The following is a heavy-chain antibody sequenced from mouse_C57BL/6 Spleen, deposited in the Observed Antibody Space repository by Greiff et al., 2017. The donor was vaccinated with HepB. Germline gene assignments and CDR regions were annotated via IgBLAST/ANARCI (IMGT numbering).Heavy chain of an antibody. CDR3: ARDYGSSHWYFGV. CDR1: GFTFSDYG. V-gene: IGHV5-17*01. Sequence: EVQLVESGGGLVKPGGSLKLSCAASGFTFSDYGMHWVRQAPEKGLEWVAYISSGSSTIYYADTVKGRFTISRDNAKNTLFLQMTSLRSEDTAMYYCARDYGSSHWYFGVWGTGTTVTVAS. J-gene: IGHJ1*03. D-gene: IGHD1-1*01. CDR2: ISSGSSTI.